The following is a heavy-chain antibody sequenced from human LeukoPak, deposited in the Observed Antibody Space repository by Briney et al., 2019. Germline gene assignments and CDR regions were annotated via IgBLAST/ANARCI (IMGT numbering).Heavy chain of an antibody. CDR2: INHSGST. V-gene: IGHV4-34*01. D-gene: IGHD3-22*01. CDR1: AGSFSGYY. Sequence: SETLSLTCAVYAGSFSGYYWSWIRQPPGKGLKWIGEINHSGSTNYNPSLKSRVTISVDTSKNQFSLKLSSVTAADTAVYCCARAASEYYYDLAYFDYWGQGTLVTVSS. J-gene: IGHJ4*02. CDR3: ARAASEYYYDLAYFDY.